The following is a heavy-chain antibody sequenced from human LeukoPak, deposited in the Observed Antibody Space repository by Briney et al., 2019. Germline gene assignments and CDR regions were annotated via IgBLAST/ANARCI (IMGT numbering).Heavy chain of an antibody. V-gene: IGHV3-33*08. CDR1: GFTFSSFA. D-gene: IGHD4/OR15-4a*01. CDR2: ISYDGSNK. Sequence: GRSLRLSCAASGFTFSSFAMHWVRQAPGKGLEWVAVISYDGSNKYYADSVKGRFTISRDNSKNTLYLQMNSLRAEDTAVYYCARRAGAYSHPYDYWGQGTLVTVSS. J-gene: IGHJ4*02. CDR3: ARRAGAYSHPYDY.